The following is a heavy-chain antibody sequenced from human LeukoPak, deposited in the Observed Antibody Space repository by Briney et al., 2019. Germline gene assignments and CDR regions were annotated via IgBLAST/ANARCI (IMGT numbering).Heavy chain of an antibody. CDR1: GFTFSSYG. V-gene: IGHV3-23*01. Sequence: GGSLRLSCAASGFTFSSYGMSWVRQAPGKGLEWVSAISGSGGSTCYADSVNGRFTISRDNSKNTLYLQMNNLRAEDTAVYYCARGRPVGASTVEDYWGQGTLVTVSS. D-gene: IGHD1-26*01. CDR2: ISGSGGST. CDR3: ARGRPVGASTVEDY. J-gene: IGHJ4*02.